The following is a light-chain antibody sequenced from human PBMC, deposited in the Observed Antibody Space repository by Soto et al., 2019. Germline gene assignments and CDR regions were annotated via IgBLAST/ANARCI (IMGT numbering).Light chain of an antibody. V-gene: IGKV1-5*03. J-gene: IGKJ2*01. CDR2: KAT. CDR3: QQDNDLKYT. Sequence: DFQMTQSPSTLSASVGDGVTITCRASQSIGSGLAWYQQQPGKAPKLLIYKATNLQRGVSSRFSGSGSGTDFSLTISSLQPADSATYYCQQDNDLKYTLGQG. CDR1: QSIGSG.